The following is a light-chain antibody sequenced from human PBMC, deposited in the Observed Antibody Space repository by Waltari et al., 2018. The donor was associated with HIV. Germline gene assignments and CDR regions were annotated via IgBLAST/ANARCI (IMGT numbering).Light chain of an antibody. Sequence: QSVLTQPPSVSAAPGQKVTISCSGSTSNMGNTYVSWYQQFPGTAPKLHIYYNNKRLSGIPARLSGAKSGTSATLGITGLQTGDEADYYCGTWDSSLSVAVFGGGTKLTVL. CDR3: GTWDSSLSVAV. CDR2: YNN. J-gene: IGLJ3*02. V-gene: IGLV1-51*01. CDR1: TSNMGNTY.